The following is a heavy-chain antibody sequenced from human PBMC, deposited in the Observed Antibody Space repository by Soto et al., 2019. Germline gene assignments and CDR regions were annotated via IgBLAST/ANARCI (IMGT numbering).Heavy chain of an antibody. CDR3: ARTGCGGHCSPYLDWFDP. CDR1: GGTFSSYA. V-gene: IGHV1-69*01. Sequence: QVQLVQSGAEVKKPGSSVKVSCKASGGTFSSYAISWVRQAPGQGLEWMGGIIPIFGTATYAQKFQGRVTITADESTSTAYMELSSLRSEDTAVYYCARTGCGGHCSPYLDWFDPWGQGTLVTVSS. CDR2: IIPIFGTA. J-gene: IGHJ5*02. D-gene: IGHD2-21*02.